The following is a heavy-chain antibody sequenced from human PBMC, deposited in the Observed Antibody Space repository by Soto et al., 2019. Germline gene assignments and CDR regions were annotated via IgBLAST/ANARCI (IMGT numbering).Heavy chain of an antibody. D-gene: IGHD2-21*02. Sequence: PSETLSLTCAVYGGSFSGYYWSWIRQPPGKGLEWIGEINHSGSTNYNPSLKSRVTISVDTSKNQFSLKLSSVTAADTAVYYCARRDGRVVTTNWFDPWGQGTLVTVSS. V-gene: IGHV4-34*01. CDR3: ARRDGRVVTTNWFDP. CDR2: INHSGST. CDR1: GGSFSGYY. J-gene: IGHJ5*02.